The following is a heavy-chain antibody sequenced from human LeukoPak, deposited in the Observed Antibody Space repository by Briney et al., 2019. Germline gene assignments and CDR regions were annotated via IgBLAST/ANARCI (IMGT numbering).Heavy chain of an antibody. J-gene: IGHJ5*02. V-gene: IGHV4-38-2*02. CDR1: GCSISSGYY. Sequence: PSETLSLTCTVSGCSISSGYYWGWIRQPPGKGLEWIGSIYHSGSTYYNPSLKSRVTISVDTSKNQFSLKLSSVTAADTAVYYCARDSIGILNWFDPWGQGTLVTVSS. CDR3: ARDSIGILNWFDP. CDR2: IYHSGST. D-gene: IGHD6-25*01.